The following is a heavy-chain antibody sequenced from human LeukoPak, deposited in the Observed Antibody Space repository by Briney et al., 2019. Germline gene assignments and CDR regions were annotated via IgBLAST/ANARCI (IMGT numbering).Heavy chain of an antibody. Sequence: GGSLRLSCVASGFTLRSYGMHWVRQAPGKGLEWVAVISYDGSNKYYVDSVKGRFTISRDNSKNTMYLQMKSLRAEDTAVYYCAKGGGYEAQYYYYYLDVWGKGTTVTISS. CDR1: GFTLRSYG. CDR2: ISYDGSNK. D-gene: IGHD5-12*01. CDR3: AKGGGYEAQYYYYYLDV. V-gene: IGHV3-30*18. J-gene: IGHJ6*03.